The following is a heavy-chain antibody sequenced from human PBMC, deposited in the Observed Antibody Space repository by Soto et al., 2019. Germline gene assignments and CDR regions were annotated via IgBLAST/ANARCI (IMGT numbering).Heavy chain of an antibody. CDR1: GGAINSGAYY. Sequence: QVHLQESGPGLVKPSQTLSLTCSVSGGAINSGAYYWGWIRQHTGKGLEWIGYISYTGRTYSNPSLQRRVSISLDMSERQFSLKLTSVTAADTAVYFCARVSATGTRWIDPWGQGTLVTVSP. CDR2: ISYTGRT. D-gene: IGHD6-13*01. CDR3: ARVSATGTRWIDP. V-gene: IGHV4-31*03. J-gene: IGHJ5*02.